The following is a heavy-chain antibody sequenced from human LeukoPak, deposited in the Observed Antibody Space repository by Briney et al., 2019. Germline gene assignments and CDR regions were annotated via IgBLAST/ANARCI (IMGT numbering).Heavy chain of an antibody. J-gene: IGHJ4*02. CDR1: GGSISSYY. V-gene: IGHV4-59*08. CDR2: IYYSGST. Sequence: PSETLSLTCTVSGGSISSYYWSWIRQPPGKGPEWIGYIYYSGSTNYNPSLKSRVTISVDTSKNQFSLKLSSVTAADTAVYYCARRVLYSGSYFDYWGQGTLVTVSS. D-gene: IGHD1-26*01. CDR3: ARRVLYSGSYFDY.